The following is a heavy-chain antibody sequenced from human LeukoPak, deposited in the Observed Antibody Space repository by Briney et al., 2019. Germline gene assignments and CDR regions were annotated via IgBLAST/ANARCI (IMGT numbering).Heavy chain of an antibody. CDR3: ALWFGDLSD. Sequence: PGGSLRLSCAASGFTFDSYAMHWVRQAPGKGLEWLGFIQYDGGDKYYADSVKGRFTFSRDNSKNTLYLHMKSLRPEDTAVYYCALWFGDLSDWGQGTLVTVSS. V-gene: IGHV3-30*02. J-gene: IGHJ4*02. CDR1: GFTFDSYA. D-gene: IGHD3-10*01. CDR2: IQYDGGDK.